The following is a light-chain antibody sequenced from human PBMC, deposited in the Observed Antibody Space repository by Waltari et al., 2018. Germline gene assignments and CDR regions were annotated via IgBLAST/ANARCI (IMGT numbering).Light chain of an antibody. CDR2: DVT. J-gene: IGLJ2*01. V-gene: IGLV2-23*02. CDR1: NSDVGGYDY. CDR3: SAYAGGNNLL. Sequence: QSALTQPASVSGSPGQSITISCSGTNSDVGGYDYVSWYQHNPGKAHNLIIYDVTKGPSGVSNRISGSKSGNTASLTIAGLHAEDEADYYCSAYAGGNNLLFGGGTKVTVL.